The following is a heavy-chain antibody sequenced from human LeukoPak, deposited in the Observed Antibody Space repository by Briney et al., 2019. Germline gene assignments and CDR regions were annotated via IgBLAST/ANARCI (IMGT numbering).Heavy chain of an antibody. CDR3: ARRGGSGRSFDY. D-gene: IGHD3-10*01. CDR1: GGSVSSGTYY. CDR2: IYYTGST. Sequence: SETLSLTCTVSGGSVSSGTYYWSWIRQPPGKGLEWIGYIYYTGSTNYNPSLKSRLTISVDTSKNQFSLKLSSVTAADTAVYYCARRGGSGRSFDYWGQGTLVTASS. J-gene: IGHJ4*02. V-gene: IGHV4-61*01.